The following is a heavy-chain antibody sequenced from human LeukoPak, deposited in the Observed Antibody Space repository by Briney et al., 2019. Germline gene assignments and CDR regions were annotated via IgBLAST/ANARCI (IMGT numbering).Heavy chain of an antibody. CDR3: ARRAGAYSHPYDY. CDR1: GFTFSTYW. V-gene: IGHV3-7*01. CDR2: IKEDGSEK. J-gene: IGHJ4*02. Sequence: AGGSLRLFCAASGFTFSTYWMYWVRQAPGKGLEWVANIKEDGSEKYYVDSVKGRFTISRDNAKNSLYLQMNSLRAEDTAVYYCARRAGAYSHPYDYWGQGTLVTVSS. D-gene: IGHD4/OR15-4a*01.